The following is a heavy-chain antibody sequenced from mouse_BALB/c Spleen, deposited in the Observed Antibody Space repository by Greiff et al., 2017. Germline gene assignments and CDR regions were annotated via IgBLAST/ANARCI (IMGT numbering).Heavy chain of an antibody. V-gene: IGHV1-80*01. CDR2: IYPGDGDT. Sequence: QAQLQQSGAELVRPGSSVKISCKASGYAFSSYWMNWVKQRPGQGLEWIGQIYPGDGDTNYNGKFKGKATLTADKSSSTAYMQLSSLTSEDSAVYFCARSTMITTWFAYWGQGTLVTVSA. J-gene: IGHJ3*01. CDR3: ARSTMITTWFAY. CDR1: GYAFSSYW. D-gene: IGHD2-4*01.